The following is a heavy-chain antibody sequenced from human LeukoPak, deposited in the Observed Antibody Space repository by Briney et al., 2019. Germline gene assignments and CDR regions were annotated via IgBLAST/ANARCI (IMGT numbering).Heavy chain of an antibody. CDR1: GFTFSSYG. CDR2: IWYDGSNK. V-gene: IGHV3-33*06. J-gene: IGHJ4*02. D-gene: IGHD5-24*01. Sequence: GRSLRLSCAASGFTFSSYGMHWVRQAPGKGLEWVAVIWYDGSNKYYADSGKGRFTISRDNSKNTLYLQMNSLRAEDTAVYYCAKGTFSLGYTDPCDYGGQGNLVTVSS. CDR3: AKGTFSLGYTDPCDY.